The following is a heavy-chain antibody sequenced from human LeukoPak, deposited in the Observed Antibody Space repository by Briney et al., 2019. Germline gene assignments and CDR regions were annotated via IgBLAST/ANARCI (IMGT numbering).Heavy chain of an antibody. CDR1: GASISDSDFF. D-gene: IGHD3-16*01. Sequence: SETLSLTCTVSGASISDSDFFWAWVRQPPGKGLEWIGNIYYSGSTYYNPSLKSRVTISVDTSKNQFSLKLSSVTAADTAVYYCARPAGELGDRFNPWGQGTLVTVSS. CDR3: ARPAGELGDRFNP. J-gene: IGHJ5*02. CDR2: IYYSGST. V-gene: IGHV4-39*01.